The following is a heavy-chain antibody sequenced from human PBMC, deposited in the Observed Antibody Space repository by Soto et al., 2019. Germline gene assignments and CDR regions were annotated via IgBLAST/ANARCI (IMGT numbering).Heavy chain of an antibody. J-gene: IGHJ4*02. V-gene: IGHV3-33*01. CDR3: ARDWAARSPKDGYNKQPDDY. D-gene: IGHD5-12*01. CDR1: GFTFSSYG. Sequence: GGSLRLSCAASGFTFSSYGMHWVRQAPGKGLEWVAVIWYDGSNKYYADSVKGRFTISRDNSKNTLYLQMNSLRAEDTAVYYCARDWAARSPKDGYNKQPDDYWGQGTLVTVSS. CDR2: IWYDGSNK.